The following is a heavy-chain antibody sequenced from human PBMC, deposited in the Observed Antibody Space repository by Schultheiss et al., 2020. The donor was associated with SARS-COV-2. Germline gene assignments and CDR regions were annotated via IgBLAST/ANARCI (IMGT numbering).Heavy chain of an antibody. J-gene: IGHJ4*02. D-gene: IGHD5-24*01. Sequence: SETLSLTCTVSGGSISSGGYYWSWVRQPPGKGLEWIGTIYYSGSTYYNPSLKSRVTISVDTSKNQFSLKLNSVTAADTAVHYCARSPTITKAGDFYYFDYWGQGTLVTVSS. CDR3: ARSPTITKAGDFYYFDY. CDR2: IYYSGST. CDR1: GGSISSGGYY. V-gene: IGHV4-39*01.